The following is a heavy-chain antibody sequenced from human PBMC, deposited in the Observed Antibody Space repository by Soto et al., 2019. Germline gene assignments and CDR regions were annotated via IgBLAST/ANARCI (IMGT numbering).Heavy chain of an antibody. CDR2: IIPIFGTA. CDR1: GGTFSSYA. V-gene: IGHV1-69*13. J-gene: IGHJ4*02. CDR3: ASLVTVVNQPIDGYYFDY. D-gene: IGHD2-15*01. Sequence: ASVKVSCKASGGTFSSYAISWVRQAPGQGLEWMGGIIPIFGTANYAQKFQGRVTITADESTSTAYMELSSLRSEDTAVYYCASLVTVVNQPIDGYYFDYWGQGTLVTVSS.